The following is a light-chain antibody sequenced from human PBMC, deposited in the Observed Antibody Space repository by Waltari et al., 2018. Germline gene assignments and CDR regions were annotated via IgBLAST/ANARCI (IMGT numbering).Light chain of an antibody. J-gene: IGLJ2*01. V-gene: IGLV3-19*01. CDR2: DKN. CDR1: SLRSHY. CDR3: HSRDASGVAGS. Sequence: SSELTQDPAVSVAMGQTVRITCHGDSLRSHYASWYQQRPGQAPILVIYDKNNRPSGVPDRFSGSSSQNTGSLTITGAQAEDEASYYCHSRDASGVAGSFGGGTKLTVL.